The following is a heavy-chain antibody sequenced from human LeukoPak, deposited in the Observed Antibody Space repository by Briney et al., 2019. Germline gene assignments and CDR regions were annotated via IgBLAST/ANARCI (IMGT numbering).Heavy chain of an antibody. CDR2: IFSDGTIT. CDR3: ARVRGSYLDY. J-gene: IGHJ4*02. CDR1: GFTFSRYW. V-gene: IGHV3-74*01. D-gene: IGHD3-16*02. Sequence: PGGSLRLSCAASGFTFSRYWMHWIRQAPGKGLVWVSAIFSDGTITRYADSVKGRFTISRDNARNTLYLQMDSLRAEDTAVYYCARVRGSYLDYWGQGTLVTVSS.